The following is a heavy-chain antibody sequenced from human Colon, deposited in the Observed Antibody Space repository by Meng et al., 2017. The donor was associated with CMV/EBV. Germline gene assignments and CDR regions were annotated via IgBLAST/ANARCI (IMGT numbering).Heavy chain of an antibody. J-gene: IGHJ5*02. CDR2: ISDSGYT. D-gene: IGHD2-8*02. CDR1: GFAFSDYA. V-gene: IGHV3-23*01. CDR3: AKIRKGGYCTGGSCFDT. Sequence: LTGAASGFAFSDYAMTWVRRAPGKGLEWVSFISDSGYTNYGDPVKGRFTISRDNSKNTVFLQMSSLRADDTGIYYCAKIRKGGYCTGGSCFDTWGQGTQVTVSS.